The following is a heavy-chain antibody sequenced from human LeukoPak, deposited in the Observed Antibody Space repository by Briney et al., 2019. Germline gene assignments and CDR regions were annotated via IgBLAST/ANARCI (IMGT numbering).Heavy chain of an antibody. D-gene: IGHD1-7*01. CDR3: AGRGTGTTSLFDY. CDR1: GGSISSGSYY. J-gene: IGHJ4*02. Sequence: SETLSLTCTVSGGSISSGSYYWSWIRQPAGKGLEWIGRIYTSGSTNYNPSLKSRVTISVDTSKNQFSLKLSSVTAADTAVYYCAGRGTGTTSLFDYWGQGTLVTVSS. V-gene: IGHV4-61*02. CDR2: IYTSGST.